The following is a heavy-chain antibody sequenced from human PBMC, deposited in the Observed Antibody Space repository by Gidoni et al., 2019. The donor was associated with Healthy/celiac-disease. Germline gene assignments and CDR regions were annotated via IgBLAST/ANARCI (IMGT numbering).Heavy chain of an antibody. CDR3: ARDLIWHCSSTICVGYYFDY. CDR1: GFTFSSDW. V-gene: IGHV3-7*03. D-gene: IGHD2-2*01. CDR2: IKQDGREK. J-gene: IGHJ4*02. Sequence: EVQLVESGGGLVQPGGSLRLSCAASGFTFSSDWMSWVRQAPGKGLEWVANIKQDGREKYYVGSVKGRFTISRDNAKNSLYLQMYSLRAEDTAVYYCARDLIWHCSSTICVGYYFDYWGQGTLVTVSS.